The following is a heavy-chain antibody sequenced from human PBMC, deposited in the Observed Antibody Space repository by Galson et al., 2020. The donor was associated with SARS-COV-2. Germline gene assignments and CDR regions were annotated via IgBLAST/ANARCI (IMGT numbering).Heavy chain of an antibody. D-gene: IGHD2-15*01. V-gene: IGHV1-18*01. Sequence: ASVKVSCKASGYTFTSYGISWVRQAPGQGLEWMGWISAYNGNTNYAQKLQGRVTMTTDTSTSTAYMELRSLRSDDTAVYYCARDRYIVVVVADTLEAFGIWGRGKMVTVSS. CDR1: GYTFTSYG. J-gene: IGHJ3*02. CDR3: ARDRYIVVVVADTLEAFGI. CDR2: ISAYNGNT.